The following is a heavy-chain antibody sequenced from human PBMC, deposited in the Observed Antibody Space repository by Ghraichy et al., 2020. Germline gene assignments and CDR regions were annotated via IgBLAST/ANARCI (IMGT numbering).Heavy chain of an antibody. CDR2: IYYSGST. J-gene: IGHJ4*02. V-gene: IGHV4-61*01. D-gene: IGHD6-13*01. CDR1: GGSVSSGSYY. Sequence: SETLSLTCTVSGGSVSSGSYYWSWIRQPPGKGLEWIGYIYYSGSTNYNPSLKSRVTISVDTSKNQFSLKLSSVTAADTAVYYCAREVVNSSSWYEGDCDYWGQGTLVTVSS. CDR3: AREVVNSSSWYEGDCDY.